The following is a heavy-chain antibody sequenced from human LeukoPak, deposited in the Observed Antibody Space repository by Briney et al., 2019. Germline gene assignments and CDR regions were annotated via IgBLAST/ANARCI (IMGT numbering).Heavy chain of an antibody. CDR1: GGSFSSYY. J-gene: IGHJ6*03. CDR3: ARVSGQRSYYYYYMDV. Sequence: SETLSLTCAVYGGSFSSYYWSWIRQPPGKGLEWIGYIYYSGSTNYNPSLKSRVTISVDTSKNQFSLKLSSVTAADTAVYYCARVSGQRSYYYYYMDVWGKGTTVTVSS. V-gene: IGHV4-59*01. CDR2: IYYSGST. D-gene: IGHD3-10*01.